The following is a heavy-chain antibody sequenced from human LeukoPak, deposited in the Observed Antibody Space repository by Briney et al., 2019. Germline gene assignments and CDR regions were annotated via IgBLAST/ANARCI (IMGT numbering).Heavy chain of an antibody. Sequence: GESLKISCAASGFTFSSYSMHWVRQAPGKGLEWVSSISSSSSYIYYADSVKGRFTISRDNAKNSLYLQMNSLRAEDTAVYYCARDLGDYVPLVDYWGQGTLVTVSS. V-gene: IGHV3-21*01. CDR3: ARDLGDYVPLVDY. J-gene: IGHJ4*02. D-gene: IGHD4-17*01. CDR1: GFTFSSYS. CDR2: ISSSSSYI.